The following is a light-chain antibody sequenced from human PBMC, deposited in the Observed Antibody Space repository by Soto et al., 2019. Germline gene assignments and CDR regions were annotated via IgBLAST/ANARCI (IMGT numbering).Light chain of an antibody. CDR2: DVS. V-gene: IGLV2-14*01. Sequence: QSALTQPASVSGSPGQSITISCTGTSSDVGGYNYVSWYQQHPGKAPKLMIYDVSNRPSGVSNRFSGSKSGNMASLTISGLQAEDEADYYCSSYTSSSTLCVFGTGTKVTVL. CDR3: SSYTSSSTLCV. J-gene: IGLJ1*01. CDR1: SSDVGGYNY.